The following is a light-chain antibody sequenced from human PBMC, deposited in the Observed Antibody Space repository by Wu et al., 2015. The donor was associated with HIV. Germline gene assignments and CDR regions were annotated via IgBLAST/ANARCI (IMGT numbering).Light chain of an antibody. CDR3: QQYGSLPLT. J-gene: IGKJ1*01. CDR1: QSLGTN. Sequence: IVLTQSPATLSLSPGERATLSCRASQSLGTNLAWYQQKPGQAPRLLIYGTSRRATGIPDRFSGSGSGTDFILTITRLEPEDFVVYYCQQYGSLPLTFGQGTKVEIK. CDR2: GTS. V-gene: IGKV3-20*01.